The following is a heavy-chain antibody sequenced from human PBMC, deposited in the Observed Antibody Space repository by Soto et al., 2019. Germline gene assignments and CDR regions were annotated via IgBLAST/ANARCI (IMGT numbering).Heavy chain of an antibody. CDR1: GYSFTNYW. V-gene: IGHV5-10-1*01. Sequence: GESLKISCHGSGYSFTNYWISWVRQMPGKGLEWMGRIDPSDSYTNYSPSFQGHVTFSADKSITTAYLQWSSLKASDTAMYYCARRSESSTSSLYYYGLDVWGQGTTVTVS. D-gene: IGHD6-6*01. J-gene: IGHJ6*02. CDR2: IDPSDSYT. CDR3: ARRSESSTSSLYYYGLDV.